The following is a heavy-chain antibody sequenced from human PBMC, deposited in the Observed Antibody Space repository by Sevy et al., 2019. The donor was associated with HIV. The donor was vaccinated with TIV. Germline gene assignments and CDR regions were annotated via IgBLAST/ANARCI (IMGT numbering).Heavy chain of an antibody. V-gene: IGHV3-53*01. CDR1: GFTVSSSY. J-gene: IGHJ5*02. CDR2: IYSGGST. Sequence: GGSLRLSCAASGFTVSSSYMTWVRQPPGKGLEWVSVIYSGGSTYYADSVKGRFTISNDNSKNTLYLQMNNLRADDTAVYYCARGRGVFGAVAINWFDPWGQGALVTVSS. D-gene: IGHD3-3*01. CDR3: ARGRGVFGAVAINWFDP.